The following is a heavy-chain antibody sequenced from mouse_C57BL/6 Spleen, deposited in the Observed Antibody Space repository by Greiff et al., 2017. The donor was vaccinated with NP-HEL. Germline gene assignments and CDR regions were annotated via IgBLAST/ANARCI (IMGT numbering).Heavy chain of an antibody. CDR2: SRNKANDYTT. V-gene: IGHV7-1*01. J-gene: IGHJ1*03. D-gene: IGHD2-1*01. CDR3: ARDASYGNWYFDV. Sequence: EVQRVESGGGLVQSGRSLRLSCATSGFTFSDFYMEWVRQAPGKGLEWIAASRNKANDYTTEYSASVKGRFIVSRDTSQSILYLQMNALRAEDTAIYYCARDASYGNWYFDVWGTGTTVTVSS. CDR1: GFTFSDFY.